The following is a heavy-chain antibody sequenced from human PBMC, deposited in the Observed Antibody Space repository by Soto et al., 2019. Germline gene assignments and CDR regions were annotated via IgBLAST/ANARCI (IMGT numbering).Heavy chain of an antibody. D-gene: IGHD6-13*01. CDR3: GRGPSPRAPAGGTPYYYAMDV. Sequence: QVQLVQSGAEAKQSGASVKVSCKASGYDFTAYDINWVHQASGQGLEWMGWMNPINGATGTARRFQGRVSLSRNTATGTAYLELTSLRSDDTAVYYCGRGPSPRAPAGGTPYYYAMDVWGQGTTVTVSS. V-gene: IGHV1-8*02. J-gene: IGHJ6*02. CDR2: MNPINGAT. CDR1: GYDFTAYD.